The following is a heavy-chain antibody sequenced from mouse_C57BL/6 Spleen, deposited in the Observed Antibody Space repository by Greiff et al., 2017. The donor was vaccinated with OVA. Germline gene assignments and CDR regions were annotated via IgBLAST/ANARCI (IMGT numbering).Heavy chain of an antibody. CDR3: AGAYGNYAFAY. Sequence: EVQLVESGGGLVKPGGSLKLSCAASGFTFSDYGMHWVRQAPEKGLEWVAYISSGSSTIYYADTVKGRFTISRDNAKNTLFLQMTSLRSEDTAMYCCAGAYGNYAFAYWGQGTLVTVSA. CDR2: ISSGSSTI. V-gene: IGHV5-17*01. CDR1: GFTFSDYG. D-gene: IGHD2-1*01. J-gene: IGHJ3*01.